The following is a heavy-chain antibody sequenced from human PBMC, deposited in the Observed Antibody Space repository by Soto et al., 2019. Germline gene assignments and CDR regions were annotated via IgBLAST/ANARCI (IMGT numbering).Heavy chain of an antibody. J-gene: IGHJ6*02. CDR3: ARGQSLDYYYYGMDV. D-gene: IGHD4-4*01. V-gene: IGHV1-3*01. CDR1: GYTFTSYA. Sequence: GASVKVSCKASGYTFTSYAMHWVRQAPGQRLEWMGWINAGNGNTKYSQKFQGRVTITRDTSASTAYMELSSLRSEDTAVYYCARGQSLDYYYYGMDVWGQGTTVTVSS. CDR2: INAGNGNT.